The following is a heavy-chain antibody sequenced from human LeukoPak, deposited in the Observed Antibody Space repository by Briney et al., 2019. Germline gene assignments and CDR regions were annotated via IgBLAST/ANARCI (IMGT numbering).Heavy chain of an antibody. V-gene: IGHV1-2*02. CDR1: GYTFTGYY. CDR3: ARDKQLDWAHYHYCYMDV. Sequence: ASVKVSCKASGYTFTGYYMHWVRQAPGQGLEWMGWVNPNSGGTKYAQKFQGRVTMTRDTSISAVYMELSRLRSDDTAVYYCARDKQLDWAHYHYCYMDVWGKGTTVTVSS. CDR2: VNPNSGGT. J-gene: IGHJ6*03. D-gene: IGHD1-1*01.